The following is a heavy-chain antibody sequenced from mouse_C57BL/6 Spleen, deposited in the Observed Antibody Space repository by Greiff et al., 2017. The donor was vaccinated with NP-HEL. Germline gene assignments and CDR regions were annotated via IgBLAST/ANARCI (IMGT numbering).Heavy chain of an antibody. D-gene: IGHD3-3*01. CDR3: ARVRGTIWYFDV. CDR2: ISYDGSN. CDR1: GYSITSGYY. J-gene: IGHJ1*03. Sequence: VQLQQSGPGLVKPSQSLSLTCSVTGYSITSGYYWNWIRQFPGNKLEWMGYISYDGSNNYNPSLKNRISITRDTSKNQFFLKLNSVTTEDTATYYCARVRGTIWYFDVWGTGTTVTVSS. V-gene: IGHV3-6*01.